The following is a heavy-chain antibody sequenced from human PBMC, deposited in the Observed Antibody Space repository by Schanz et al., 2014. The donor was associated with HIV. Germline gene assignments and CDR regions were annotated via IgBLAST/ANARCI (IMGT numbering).Heavy chain of an antibody. D-gene: IGHD2-15*01. V-gene: IGHV3-23*04. CDR2: ISGSGGST. J-gene: IGHJ4*02. Sequence: VQLVESGGGVVQPGRSLRLSCAASGFIFSSYAMHWVRQAPGKGLEWVSGISGSGGSTYYADSVKGRFTVSRDNSNNKLFLQMNSLRADDTGVYYCARDLGYCGGGSCSWGQGTLVTVSS. CDR3: ARDLGYCGGGSCS. CDR1: GFIFSSYA.